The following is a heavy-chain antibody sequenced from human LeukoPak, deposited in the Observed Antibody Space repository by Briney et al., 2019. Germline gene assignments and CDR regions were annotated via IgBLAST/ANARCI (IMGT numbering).Heavy chain of an antibody. CDR3: ARTDSGLPQPDAFDI. CDR2: IYPGDSDT. D-gene: IGHD4-11*01. V-gene: IGHV5-51*01. Sequence: GESLKISCKGSGYSFTSYWIGWVRQMPGKGLEWMGIIYPGDSDTRYSPSFQGQVTISADKSISTAYLQWSSLKASDTAMYYCARTDSGLPQPDAFDIWGQGTMVTVSS. J-gene: IGHJ3*02. CDR1: GYSFTSYW.